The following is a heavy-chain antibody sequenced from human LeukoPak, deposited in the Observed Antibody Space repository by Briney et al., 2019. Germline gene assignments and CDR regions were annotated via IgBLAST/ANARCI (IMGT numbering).Heavy chain of an antibody. Sequence: SETLSLTCTVSGGSVSTGGYYWTWLRQPPGKGLEWIGYINYRGTTYYNPSLKSRVTISVDTSKNQFSLKMSSVTAADTAVYFCARHGASGSYLYYFDYWGQGTLVTVSS. D-gene: IGHD1-26*01. V-gene: IGHV4-61*08. CDR1: GGSVSTGGYY. CDR3: ARHGASGSYLYYFDY. J-gene: IGHJ4*02. CDR2: INYRGTT.